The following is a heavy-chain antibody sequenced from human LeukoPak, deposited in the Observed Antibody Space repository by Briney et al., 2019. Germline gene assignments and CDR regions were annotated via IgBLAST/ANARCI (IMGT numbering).Heavy chain of an antibody. D-gene: IGHD2-8*02. J-gene: IGHJ4*02. V-gene: IGHV3-23*01. CDR1: GFTFSSFA. CDR2: FDGNGPNT. Sequence: GGSLRLSCAASGFTFSSFAMTWVRQAPGKGLEWVSGFDGNGPNTYYADSVKGRWTISRDNSRNTLYQEMNSLRPEDTAIYYCAKPRTTGLGWAQFDYWGQGSLVTVSS. CDR3: AKPRTTGLGWAQFDY.